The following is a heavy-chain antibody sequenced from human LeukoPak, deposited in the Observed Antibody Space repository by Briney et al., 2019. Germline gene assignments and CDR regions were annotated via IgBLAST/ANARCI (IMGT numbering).Heavy chain of an antibody. CDR2: ILYSGST. CDR1: GGSISSSSFY. V-gene: IGHV4-39*07. D-gene: IGHD2-15*01. J-gene: IGHJ4*02. CDR3: ARGERYCSGGSCYDTTDFDC. Sequence: PSETLSLTCTVSGGSISSSSFYWGWIRQTPGKGLEWIGSILYSGSTYYNPSLKSRVTISVDTSKNQISLKLSSVTAADTAVYYRARGERYCSGGSCYDTTDFDCWGQGTLVTVSS.